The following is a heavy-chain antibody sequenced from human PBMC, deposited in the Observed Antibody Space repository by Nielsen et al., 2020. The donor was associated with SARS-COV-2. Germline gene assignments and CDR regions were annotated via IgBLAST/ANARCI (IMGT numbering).Heavy chain of an antibody. CDR1: GFTFSRFA. D-gene: IGHD3-16*02. Sequence: GESLKISCAASGFTFSRFAMHWVRQAPGKGLEWVAVISYDGTNKYYTDSVKGRFTISRDNSKNTLYLEMNSLRNEDTALYFCARDQGREFLRLGEFSSRYYYYYGMDVWGQGTTVTVSS. CDR3: ARDQGREFLRLGEFSSRYYYYYGMDV. V-gene: IGHV3-30-3*01. CDR2: ISYDGTNK. J-gene: IGHJ6*02.